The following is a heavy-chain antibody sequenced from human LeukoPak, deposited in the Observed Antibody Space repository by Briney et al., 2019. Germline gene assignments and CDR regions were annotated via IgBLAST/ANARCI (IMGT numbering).Heavy chain of an antibody. CDR1: GFTFSSYA. D-gene: IGHD6-13*01. CDR2: ISSNGGST. CDR3: ARVGGSWHGTYYFDY. J-gene: IGHJ4*02. Sequence: GGSLRLSCAASGFTFSSYAMHWVRQAPGKGLEYVSAISSNGGSTYYANSVKGRFTISRDNSKNTLYLQMGSLRAEDMAVYYCARVGGSWHGTYYFDYWGQGTLVTVSS. V-gene: IGHV3-64*01.